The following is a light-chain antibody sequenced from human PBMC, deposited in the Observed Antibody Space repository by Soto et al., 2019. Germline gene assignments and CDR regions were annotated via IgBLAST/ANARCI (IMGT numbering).Light chain of an antibody. J-gene: IGKJ2*01. V-gene: IGKV1-5*01. CDR3: QQYNSYSPYI. CDR1: QSISSW. CDR2: DAS. Sequence: DIQMTQSPSTLSASVGDRVTITCRASQSISSWLAWYQQKPGKAPKLLIYDASSVESGVPSRFRGSGSGTEFTLTISSLQTDDFATYYCQQYNSYSPYIFGQGTKLEIK.